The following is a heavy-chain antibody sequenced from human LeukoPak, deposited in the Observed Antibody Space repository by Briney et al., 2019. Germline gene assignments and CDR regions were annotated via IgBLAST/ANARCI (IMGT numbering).Heavy chain of an antibody. D-gene: IGHD4-17*01. CDR3: ARMKEPTTVTPLDY. CDR2: IWYDGSNK. Sequence: GGSLRLSCAASGFTFSSYGMHWVRQAPGKGLEWVAVIWYDGSNKYYADSVKGRLTISRDNSKNTLYLQMNSMRAEDTAAYYCARMKEPTTVTPLDYWGQGTLVTVSS. V-gene: IGHV3-33*01. CDR1: GFTFSSYG. J-gene: IGHJ4*02.